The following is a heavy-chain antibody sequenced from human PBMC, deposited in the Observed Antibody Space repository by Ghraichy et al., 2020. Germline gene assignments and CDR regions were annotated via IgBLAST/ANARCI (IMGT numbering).Heavy chain of an antibody. CDR1: GYTFTSYG. CDR2: ISAYNGNT. V-gene: IGHV1-18*01. CDR3: ARGVYPIQLLNSKVVHDAFDI. D-gene: IGHD2-2*01. J-gene: IGHJ3*02. Sequence: ASVKVSCKASGYTFTSYGISWVRQAPGQGLEWMGWISAYNGNTNYAQKLQGRVTMTTDTSTSIAYMELRSLRSDDTAVYYCARGVYPIQLLNSKVVHDAFDIWGQGTMVTVSS.